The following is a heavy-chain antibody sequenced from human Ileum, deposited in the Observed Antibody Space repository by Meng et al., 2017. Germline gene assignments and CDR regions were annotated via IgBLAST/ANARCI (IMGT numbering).Heavy chain of an antibody. V-gene: IGHV4-4*02. Sequence: QVQLQDWGPGLGEPSGTLSLACAVPSGSISSNTSWSWVRQPPGKGLEWIGQISHSGSAYYNPSLKSRVTMSVDKSKSQFSLMLTSVTAADTAIYYCARHGGYSQDFWGQGTLVTVSS. J-gene: IGHJ4*02. CDR3: ARHGGYSQDF. CDR1: SGSISSNTS. CDR2: ISHSGSA. D-gene: IGHD4-23*01.